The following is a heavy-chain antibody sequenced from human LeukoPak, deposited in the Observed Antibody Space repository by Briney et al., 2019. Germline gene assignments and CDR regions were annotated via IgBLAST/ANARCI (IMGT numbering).Heavy chain of an antibody. V-gene: IGHV1-46*01. D-gene: IGHD1-1*01. CDR3: ARDSSTGTTGCSY. Sequence: ASVKVSCKASGSTFTNYYLYWVRQTPGQGLEWMGIINPSGGSTTYAQNFRGRVTMTRDTSTNTVYMELSSLTSEDTAVYYCARDSSTGTTGCSYWGQGTLVTVSS. J-gene: IGHJ4*02. CDR2: INPSGGST. CDR1: GSTFTNYY.